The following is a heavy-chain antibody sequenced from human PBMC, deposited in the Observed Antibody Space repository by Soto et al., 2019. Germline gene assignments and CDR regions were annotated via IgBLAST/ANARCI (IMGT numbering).Heavy chain of an antibody. Sequence: EVQLVESGGGLVQPGGSLRLSCAASGFTFSSHWMNWVRQAPGKGLVCVSRISGDGRTTSHADSVKGRFTISRDNPMNTLYLQMNSLRAEDTAVYYCARGVPNCSSSSCYFDFWGQGILVTVSS. J-gene: IGHJ4*02. CDR3: ARGVPNCSSSSCYFDF. V-gene: IGHV3-74*01. D-gene: IGHD2-2*01. CDR1: GFTFSSHW. CDR2: ISGDGRTT.